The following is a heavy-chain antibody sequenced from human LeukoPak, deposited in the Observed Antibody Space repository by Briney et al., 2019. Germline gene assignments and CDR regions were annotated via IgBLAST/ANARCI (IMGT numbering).Heavy chain of an antibody. Sequence: SETLSLTCTVSGGSISSSSYYWGWIRQPPGKGLEWIGSIYYSGSTYYNPSLKSRVTISVDTSKNQFSLKLSSVTAADTAVYYCASRKPFGGSYDYWGQGTLVTVSS. D-gene: IGHD3-16*01. CDR3: ASRKPFGGSYDY. V-gene: IGHV4-39*07. J-gene: IGHJ4*02. CDR2: IYYSGST. CDR1: GGSISSSSYY.